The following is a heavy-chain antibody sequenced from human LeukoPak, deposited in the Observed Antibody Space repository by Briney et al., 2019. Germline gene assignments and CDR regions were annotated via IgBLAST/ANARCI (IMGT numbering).Heavy chain of an antibody. Sequence: PSETLSLTCAVYGGSFSGYYWSWIRQPPGKGLEWIGGINHSGSTNYNPSLKSRVTISVDTSKNQFSLKLSSATAADTAVYYCARGSGVAARPSYYGMDVWGQGTTVTVSS. J-gene: IGHJ6*02. D-gene: IGHD6-6*01. CDR1: GGSFSGYY. CDR2: INHSGST. V-gene: IGHV4-34*01. CDR3: ARGSGVAARPSYYGMDV.